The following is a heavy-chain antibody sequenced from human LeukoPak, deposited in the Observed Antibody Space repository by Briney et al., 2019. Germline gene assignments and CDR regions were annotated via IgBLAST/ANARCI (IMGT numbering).Heavy chain of an antibody. CDR2: IYSSGST. CDR1: GGSISSYY. J-gene: IGHJ4*02. D-gene: IGHD3-22*01. V-gene: IGHV4-59*08. CDR3: ARETFFYDSTGSIRGGYFDY. Sequence: SETLSLTCTVSGGSISSYYWSWIRQPPGKGLEWIGNIYSSGSTNYNPSLKSRVTISVDTSKNQFSLKLRSVTAADTAVYYCARETFFYDSTGSIRGGYFDYWGQGSLVTVSS.